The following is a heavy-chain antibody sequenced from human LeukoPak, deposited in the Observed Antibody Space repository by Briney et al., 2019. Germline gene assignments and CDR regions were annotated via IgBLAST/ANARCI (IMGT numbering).Heavy chain of an antibody. D-gene: IGHD3-22*01. CDR1: GFTFSDYT. CDR2: ISSDRSYI. Sequence: GGSLRLSCEASGFTFSDYTMNWVRQAPGKGLEWVSSISSDRSYIKYADSVKGRFSISRDNTKNSLFLEMRSLRIEDTAVYFCARYYYGSSASATLDHWGQGNLVTISS. J-gene: IGHJ5*02. CDR3: ARYYYGSSASATLDH. V-gene: IGHV3-21*01.